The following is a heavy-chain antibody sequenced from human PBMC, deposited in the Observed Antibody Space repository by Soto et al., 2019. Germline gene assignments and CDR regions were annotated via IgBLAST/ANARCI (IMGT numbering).Heavy chain of an antibody. CDR2: ISGSGGST. CDR3: AKGAHYYDSSVGT. D-gene: IGHD3-22*01. J-gene: IGHJ5*02. CDR1: GFTFSDYY. V-gene: IGHV3-23*04. Sequence: VQLVESGGGLVKPGGSLRLSCAASGFTFSDYYMSWIRQAPGKGLEWVSAISGSGGSTYYADSVKGRFTISRDNSKNTLYLQMNSLRAEDTAVYYCAKGAHYYDSSVGTWGQGTLVTVSS.